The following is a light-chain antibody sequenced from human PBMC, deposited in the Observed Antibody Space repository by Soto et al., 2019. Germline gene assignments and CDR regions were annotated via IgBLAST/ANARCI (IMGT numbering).Light chain of an antibody. CDR3: CSHAGDNTYV. V-gene: IGLV2-8*01. CDR2: EVT. Sequence: SALTQPPSASGSPGQSVTISCTGTSSDVGGYNYVSWYQQHPGKAPKLMIYEVTKRPSGVPDRFSGSKSGNTASLTVSGLQAEDEADYFCCSHAGDNTYVFGTGTKVIVL. CDR1: SSDVGGYNY. J-gene: IGLJ1*01.